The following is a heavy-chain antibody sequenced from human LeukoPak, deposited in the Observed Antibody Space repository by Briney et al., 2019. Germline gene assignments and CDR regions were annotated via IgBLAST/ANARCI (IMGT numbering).Heavy chain of an antibody. Sequence: ASVKVSCKASGYTFTSYDINWARQATGQGLEWMGWMNPNSGNTGYAQKFQGRVTMTRNTSISTANMELSSLRSEDTAVYYCAIRSTVAGTVNYWGQGTLVTVSS. J-gene: IGHJ4*02. CDR2: MNPNSGNT. CDR1: GYTFTSYD. D-gene: IGHD6-19*01. CDR3: AIRSTVAGTVNY. V-gene: IGHV1-8*01.